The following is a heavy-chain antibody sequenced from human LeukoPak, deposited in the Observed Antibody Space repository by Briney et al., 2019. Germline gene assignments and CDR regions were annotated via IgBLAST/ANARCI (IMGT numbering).Heavy chain of an antibody. D-gene: IGHD6-13*01. Sequence: PGGSLRLSCAASGFIFSNYWMTWVRQAPGKGLEWVANIKEDGSEKYYLDPVSGRFTISRDNAKNSLYLQMNSLRAEDTAVYYCVKVSIAVAGSDYWGQGTLVTVSS. V-gene: IGHV3-7*01. J-gene: IGHJ4*02. CDR3: VKVSIAVAGSDY. CDR2: IKEDGSEK. CDR1: GFIFSNYW.